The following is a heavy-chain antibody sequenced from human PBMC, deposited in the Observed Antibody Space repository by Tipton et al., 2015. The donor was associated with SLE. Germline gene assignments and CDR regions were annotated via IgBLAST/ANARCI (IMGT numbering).Heavy chain of an antibody. CDR1: GGTFSSYA. CDR2: IIPILGIA. CDR3: ATGEWVAATLRYYYGMDV. D-gene: IGHD2-15*01. Sequence: QSGAEVKKPGSSVKVSCKASGGTFSSYAISWVRQAPGQGLEWMGGIIPILGIANYAQKFQGRVTITTDESTSTAYMELSSLRSEDAAVYYCATGEWVAATLRYYYGMDVWGQGTTVTASS. V-gene: IGHV1-69*05. J-gene: IGHJ6*02.